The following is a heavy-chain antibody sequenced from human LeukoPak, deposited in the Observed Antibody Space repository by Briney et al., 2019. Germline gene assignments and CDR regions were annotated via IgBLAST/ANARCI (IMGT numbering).Heavy chain of an antibody. Sequence: PGGSLRLSSAASGFTFSSYGMHWVRQAPGKGLEWVAVIWYDGSNKYYADSVKGRFTISRDNSKNTLYLQMNSLRAEDTAVYYCARDCPYSSGWLNGMDVWGQGTTVTVSS. CDR3: ARDCPYSSGWLNGMDV. D-gene: IGHD6-19*01. J-gene: IGHJ6*02. V-gene: IGHV3-33*01. CDR1: GFTFSSYG. CDR2: IWYDGSNK.